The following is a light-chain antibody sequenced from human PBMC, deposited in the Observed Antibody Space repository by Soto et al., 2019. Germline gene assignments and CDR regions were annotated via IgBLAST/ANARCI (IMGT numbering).Light chain of an antibody. CDR2: EVN. Sequence: QSALTQPPSASGSPGQSVTISCTGTGSDIGGYNFVSWYQQHPGKVPKLIIYEVNKRPSGVPDRFSGSKSGNTASLTVSRLQADDEADYYCSSYAGTNNRYVFGTGTKLTVL. CDR1: GSDIGGYNF. CDR3: SSYAGTNNRYV. V-gene: IGLV2-8*01. J-gene: IGLJ1*01.